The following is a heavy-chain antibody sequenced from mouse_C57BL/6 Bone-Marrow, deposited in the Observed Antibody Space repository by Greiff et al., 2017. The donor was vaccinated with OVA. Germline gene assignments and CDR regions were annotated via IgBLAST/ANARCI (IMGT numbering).Heavy chain of an antibody. Sequence: VKVVESGAELARPGASVKMSCKASGYTFTSYTMHWVKQRPGQGLEWIGYINPSSGYTKYNQKFKDKATLTADKSSSTAYMQLSSLTSEDSAVYYCARSGNWAWFAYWGQGTLVTVSA. D-gene: IGHD2-1*01. CDR2: INPSSGYT. V-gene: IGHV1-4*01. CDR3: ARSGNWAWFAY. CDR1: GYTFTSYT. J-gene: IGHJ3*01.